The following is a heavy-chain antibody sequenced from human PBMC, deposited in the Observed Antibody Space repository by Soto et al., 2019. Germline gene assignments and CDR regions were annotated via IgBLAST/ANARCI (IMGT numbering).Heavy chain of an antibody. CDR3: ARHKVRETGFLEWLPSHGAFDI. CDR1: GGSISSSSYY. V-gene: IGHV4-39*01. CDR2: IYYSGST. D-gene: IGHD3-3*01. Sequence: SETLSLTCTVSGGSISSSSYYWGWIRQPPGKGLEWIGSIYYSGSTYYNPSLKSRVTISVETSKNAFSLKLSSVTAADTAVYYCARHKVRETGFLEWLPSHGAFDIWGQGTMVTVSS. J-gene: IGHJ3*02.